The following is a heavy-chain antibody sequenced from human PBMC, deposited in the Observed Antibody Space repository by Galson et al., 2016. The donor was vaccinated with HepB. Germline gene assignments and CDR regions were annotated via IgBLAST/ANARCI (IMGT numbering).Heavy chain of an antibody. CDR1: GFTFEDYS. D-gene: IGHD3-10*01. CDR2: ISWDGDIT. CDR3: TKEGDGSGSFFDY. Sequence: SLRLSCAASGFTFEDYSMHWVRQAPGQGLEWISLISWDGDITYYAESVEGRFTVSRDNRKSSLSLQLNDLRTDGTALYYCTKEGDGSGSFFDYWGQGTLVTVSS. J-gene: IGHJ4*02. V-gene: IGHV3-43*01.